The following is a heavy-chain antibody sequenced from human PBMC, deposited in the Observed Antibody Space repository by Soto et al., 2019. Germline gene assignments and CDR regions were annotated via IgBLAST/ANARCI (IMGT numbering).Heavy chain of an antibody. CDR2: IVVGSDHT. Sequence: QMQLVQSGPEVKKPGTSVKVSCKASGFTFTSSAMQWVRQARGQRLEWIGWIVVGSDHTNYAQMFQERVTITRDMSTITAYMELSNLRSEDTAVYYCAADSRYCSGGNCEDYWGQGTLVTVSS. D-gene: IGHD2-15*01. J-gene: IGHJ4*02. CDR1: GFTFTSSA. V-gene: IGHV1-58*02. CDR3: AADSRYCSGGNCEDY.